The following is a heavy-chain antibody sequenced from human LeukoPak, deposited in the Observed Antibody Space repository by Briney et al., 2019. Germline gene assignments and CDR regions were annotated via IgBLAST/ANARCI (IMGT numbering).Heavy chain of an antibody. CDR1: GGSISSYY. V-gene: IGHV4-59*08. CDR2: IYYSGST. Sequence: PSETMSLTCTVYGGSISSYYWSWIRQPPGKGLEWIGYIYYSGSTNYNPSLKSRVTISVDTSKNQFSLKLSSVTAADTAVYYCARVVVVAAMVYFDYWGQGTLVTVSS. J-gene: IGHJ4*02. CDR3: ARVVVVAAMVYFDY. D-gene: IGHD2-15*01.